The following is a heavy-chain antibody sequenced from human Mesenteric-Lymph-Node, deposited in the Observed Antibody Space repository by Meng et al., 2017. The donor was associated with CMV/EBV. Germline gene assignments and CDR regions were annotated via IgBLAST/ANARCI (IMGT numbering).Heavy chain of an antibody. CDR2: INPRGGST. J-gene: IGHJ4*02. D-gene: IGHD6-19*01. CDR3: ARRGGSGWDY. CDR1: GYTVTSYY. Sequence: VSGNASGYTVTSYYMHWVRQAPGQGLEGMGIINPRGGSTNYAQKFQGRVTMTRDTSTSEVYMELSSLRSEDTAVYYCARRGGSGWDYWGQGTLVTVSS. V-gene: IGHV1-46*01.